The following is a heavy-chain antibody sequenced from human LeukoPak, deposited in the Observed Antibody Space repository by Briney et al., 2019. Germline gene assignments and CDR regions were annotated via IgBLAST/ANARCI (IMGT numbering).Heavy chain of an antibody. Sequence: PSETLSLTCAVYGGSFSGYYWSWLRQPPGKGLEWVGEINHSGSTNYNPSLKSRVTISVDTPKNQFSLKLSSVTAADTAVYYCARHGVRGALGNWFDPWGQGTLVTVSS. J-gene: IGHJ5*02. CDR3: ARHGVRGALGNWFDP. CDR2: INHSGST. D-gene: IGHD3-10*01. V-gene: IGHV4-34*01. CDR1: GGSFSGYY.